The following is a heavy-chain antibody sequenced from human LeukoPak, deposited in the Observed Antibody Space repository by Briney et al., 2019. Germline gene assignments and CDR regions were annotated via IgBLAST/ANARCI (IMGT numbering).Heavy chain of an antibody. Sequence: GESLKISCQGSGYSFTNYWIAWVRQMPGKGLAWMGGIYPGDSHTRYSASFPGTVTSSADKSISTAYLQWSSLTGSDTAMYCGARHQLYCPDGLCSSNLDVWGKGTTVTVSS. J-gene: IGHJ6*03. V-gene: IGHV5-51*01. CDR3: ARHQLYCPDGLCSSNLDV. D-gene: IGHD2-8*01. CDR2: IYPGDSHT. CDR1: GYSFTNYW.